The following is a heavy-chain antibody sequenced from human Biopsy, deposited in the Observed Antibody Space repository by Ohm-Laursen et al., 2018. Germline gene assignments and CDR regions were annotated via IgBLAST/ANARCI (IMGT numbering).Heavy chain of an antibody. Sequence: GSLRLSCAASGFTFSSYWMHWVRQAPGKGLVWVARINSDGSYTTNVDSVKGRFTISRDNAKDTLDLQMSSLRVEDTALYYCASAHQYCSAATCNGGSDFWGQGTLVTVSS. D-gene: IGHD2-15*01. J-gene: IGHJ4*02. CDR3: ASAHQYCSAATCNGGSDF. CDR2: INSDGSYT. CDR1: GFTFSSYW. V-gene: IGHV3-74*03.